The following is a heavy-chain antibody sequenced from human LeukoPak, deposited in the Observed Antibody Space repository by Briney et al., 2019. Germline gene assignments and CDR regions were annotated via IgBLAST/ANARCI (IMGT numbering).Heavy chain of an antibody. V-gene: IGHV3-30*18. CDR3: AKEKEAGDFQH. CDR2: ITYDGSNK. Sequence: PGRSLRLSCAASGFTFSSYGMHWVRQAPGKGLEWVAVITYDGSNKYYADSVKGRFTISRDNSKNTLYLQMNSLRAEDTAVYYCAKEKEAGDFQHWGQGTLVTVSS. J-gene: IGHJ1*01. CDR1: GFTFSSYG. D-gene: IGHD6-13*01.